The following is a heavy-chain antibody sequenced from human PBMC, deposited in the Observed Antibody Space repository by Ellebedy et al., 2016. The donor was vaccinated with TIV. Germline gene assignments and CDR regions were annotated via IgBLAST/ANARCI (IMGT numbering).Heavy chain of an antibody. D-gene: IGHD5-18*01. J-gene: IGHJ4*02. Sequence: GGSLRLSXAASGFTFSSYTMAWVRQAPGKGLEWVSVISGSGDTIYYADSVKGRFTISRDNSNNTLSLQLNSLRAEDTAVYYCAKSLTWIKLWRGLDYWGQGTLVTVSS. CDR2: ISGSGDTI. CDR1: GFTFSSYT. V-gene: IGHV3-23*01. CDR3: AKSLTWIKLWRGLDY.